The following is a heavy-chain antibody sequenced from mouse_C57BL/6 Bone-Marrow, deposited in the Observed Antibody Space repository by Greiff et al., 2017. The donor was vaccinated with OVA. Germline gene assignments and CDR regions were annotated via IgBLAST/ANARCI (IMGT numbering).Heavy chain of an antibody. Sequence: VMLVESGPGLVAPSQSLSITCTVSGFSLTSYGVDWVRQSPGKGLEWLGVIWGVGSTNYNSALKSRLSISKDNSKSQVFLKMNSLQTDDTAMYYCARSQLGRDYAMDYWGQGTSVTVSS. D-gene: IGHD4-1*02. CDR3: ARSQLGRDYAMDY. V-gene: IGHV2-6*01. J-gene: IGHJ4*01. CDR1: GFSLTSYG. CDR2: IWGVGST.